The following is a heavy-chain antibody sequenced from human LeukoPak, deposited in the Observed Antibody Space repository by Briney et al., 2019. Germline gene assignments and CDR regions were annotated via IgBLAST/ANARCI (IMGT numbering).Heavy chain of an antibody. CDR2: ISSSSSFR. Sequence: GGSLRLSCAASGFNFSSYSMNWVRQAPGKGLEWVSSISSSSSFRYYADSVKGRFTISRDNSKNTLYLQMNSLRAEDTAVYYCAKDPYYDSSGDDAFDIWGQGTMVTVSS. CDR3: AKDPYYDSSGDDAFDI. CDR1: GFNFSSYS. J-gene: IGHJ3*02. V-gene: IGHV3-21*04. D-gene: IGHD3-22*01.